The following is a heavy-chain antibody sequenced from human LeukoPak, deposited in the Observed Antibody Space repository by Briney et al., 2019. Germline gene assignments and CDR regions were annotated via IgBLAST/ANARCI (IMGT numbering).Heavy chain of an antibody. Sequence: GASVKVSCKASGYTFTGYYMHWVRQAPGQGLEWMGWINPNSGGTNYAQKLQGRVTMTTDTSTSTAYMELRSLRSDDTAVYYCARETLGYCSGGSCRNPDYWGQGTLVTVSS. CDR1: GYTFTGYY. CDR2: INPNSGGT. V-gene: IGHV1-2*02. D-gene: IGHD2-15*01. CDR3: ARETLGYCSGGSCRNPDY. J-gene: IGHJ4*02.